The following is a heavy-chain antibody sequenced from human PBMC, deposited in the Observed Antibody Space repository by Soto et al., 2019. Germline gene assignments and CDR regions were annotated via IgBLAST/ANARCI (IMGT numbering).Heavy chain of an antibody. D-gene: IGHD5-12*01. CDR2: ISSDGSKK. J-gene: IGHJ6*02. Sequence: QVQLVESGGGVVQPGRSLRLSCAASRFISSTSGMHWVRQVPGKGLEWVAVISSDGSKKYYADSVKGRFTISRDKAKNTLYVEMNSLRAEDTAVYYCVKGLEESSGYGDWGMDVWGQGTTVTVSS. V-gene: IGHV3-30*18. CDR1: RFISSTSG. CDR3: VKGLEESSGYGDWGMDV.